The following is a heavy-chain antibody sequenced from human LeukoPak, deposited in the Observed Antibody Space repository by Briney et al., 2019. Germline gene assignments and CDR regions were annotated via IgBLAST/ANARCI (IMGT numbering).Heavy chain of an antibody. CDR2: INNSGST. D-gene: IGHD2-8*01. Sequence: PSETLSLTCALYGASLSDCYWRWIRQSPEKGLEWIGEINNSGSTSYNPSLNRRVIMSVDRSKNQFSLRLTSVTAADPAVYYCASVTYGPRLGNWGQRTLVTVSS. V-gene: IGHV4-34*01. CDR3: ASVTYGPRLGN. J-gene: IGHJ4*02. CDR1: GASLSDCY.